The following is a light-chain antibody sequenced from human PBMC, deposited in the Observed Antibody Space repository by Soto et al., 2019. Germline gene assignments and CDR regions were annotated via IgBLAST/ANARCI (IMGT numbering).Light chain of an antibody. J-gene: IGLJ1*01. CDR3: QVWDNTSDHPYV. CDR2: YDS. V-gene: IGLV3-21*04. CDR1: NIGSYT. Sequence: SSELTQPPSVSVAPGRTARITCEGINIGSYTVHWYQQKPGQAPVLVIYYDSGRPSGIPERFSGSNSGNTATLTISRVEAGDEADYYCQVWDNTSDHPYVFATGTKVTVL.